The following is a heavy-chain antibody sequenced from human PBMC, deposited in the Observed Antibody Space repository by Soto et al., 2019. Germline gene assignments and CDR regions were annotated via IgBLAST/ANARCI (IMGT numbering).Heavy chain of an antibody. CDR1: GTSISSYY. D-gene: IGHD1-1*01. CDR3: ARYNSYATDY. Sequence: SETLSLTCTVSGTSISSYYWIWIRQPPGKGLEWIANIHYSGTTNYNPSLASRVTLSVDTSKNQFSLKMTSVTAADRAMYFCARYNSYATDYWGRVTLV. CDR2: IHYSGTT. J-gene: IGHJ4*02. V-gene: IGHV4-59*01.